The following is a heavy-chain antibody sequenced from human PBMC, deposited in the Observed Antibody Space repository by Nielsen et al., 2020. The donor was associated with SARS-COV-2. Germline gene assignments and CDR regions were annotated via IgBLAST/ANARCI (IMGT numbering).Heavy chain of an antibody. CDR1: GGSISSYY. V-gene: IGHV4-59*08. J-gene: IGHJ4*02. D-gene: IGHD4-23*01. Sequence: SETLSLTCTVSGGSISSYYWSWIRQPPGKGLEWIGYIYYSGSTNYNPSLKSRVTISVDTSKNQFSLKLSSVTAADTAVYYCARHTRWYDRGPRVDYWGQGTLVTVSS. CDR3: ARHTRWYDRGPRVDY. CDR2: IYYSGST.